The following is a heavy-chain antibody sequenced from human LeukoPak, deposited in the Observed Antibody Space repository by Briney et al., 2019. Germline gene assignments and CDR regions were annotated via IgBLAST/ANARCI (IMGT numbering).Heavy chain of an antibody. D-gene: IGHD3-16*02. J-gene: IGHJ4*02. CDR1: GFTYSSFW. CDR3: ATHEVTIITRSTFDF. Sequence: PGGSLRLSCAASGFTYSSFWMSWVRQAPGKGLEWVAKINQDGSEKYYGDSMKGRFTISRDNAKNSLYLQMNSLRAEDTAVYYCATHEVTIITRSTFDFWGQGTLVTVSS. V-gene: IGHV3-7*01. CDR2: INQDGSEK.